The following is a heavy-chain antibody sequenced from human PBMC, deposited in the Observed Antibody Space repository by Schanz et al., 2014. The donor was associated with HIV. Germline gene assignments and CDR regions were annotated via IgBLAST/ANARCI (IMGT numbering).Heavy chain of an antibody. CDR3: ARVNKDIGGYYFDY. D-gene: IGHD2-15*01. Sequence: QVHLVQSGAEVKKPGASVKVSCKASGYTFTSYDINWVRQATGQGLEWMGWMNPNSANTGYAQKFQGRVTMTRNTSISTAYMELRSLRSDDTAVYYCARVNKDIGGYYFDYWGQGTLVTVSS. J-gene: IGHJ4*02. CDR2: MNPNSANT. V-gene: IGHV1-8*01. CDR1: GYTFTSYD.